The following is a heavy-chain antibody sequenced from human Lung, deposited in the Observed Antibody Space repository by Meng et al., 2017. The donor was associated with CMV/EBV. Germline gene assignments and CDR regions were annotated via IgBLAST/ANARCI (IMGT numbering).Heavy chain of an antibody. V-gene: IGHV4-30-4*08. CDR3: ARGYFRLGISLWGGWFGP. J-gene: IGHJ5*02. D-gene: IGHD3-9*01. CDR2: IYYSGTT. Sequence: LXCTASRCSFSGDDYYWSWIRQPPGKGLEWIGYIYYSGTTYYNPSLKSRVTISIDTSKNQFSLNLSSVTAEDTAVYYCARGYFRLGISLWGGWFGPXGQGTLVTVSS. CDR1: RCSFSGDDYY.